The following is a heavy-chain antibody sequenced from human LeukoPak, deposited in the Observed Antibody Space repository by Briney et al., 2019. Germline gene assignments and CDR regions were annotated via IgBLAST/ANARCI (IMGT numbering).Heavy chain of an antibody. CDR1: GGSISSYY. Sequence: TSETLSLTCTVSGGSISSYYWSWIRQPPGKGLEWIGYIYYSGSTNYNPSLKSRVTISVDTSKNQFSLKLSSVTAADTAVYYCARFPRGVPKGYYFDYWGQGTLVTVSS. D-gene: IGHD3-10*01. CDR2: IYYSGST. V-gene: IGHV4-59*12. CDR3: ARFPRGVPKGYYFDY. J-gene: IGHJ4*02.